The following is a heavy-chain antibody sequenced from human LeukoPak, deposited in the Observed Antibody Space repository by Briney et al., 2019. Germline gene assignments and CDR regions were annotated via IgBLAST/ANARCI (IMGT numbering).Heavy chain of an antibody. CDR2: FYNSGST. J-gene: IGHJ4*02. CDR3: ARVGDYALKD. Sequence: SETLTLTCTVSGGSISNYYWSWIRQPAGKGLEWIGRFYNSGSTNCNPSLKSRVTMSVDTSKNQFSLKLSSVTAADTAVYYCARVGDYALKDWGQGTLVTVSS. CDR1: GGSISNYY. V-gene: IGHV4-4*07. D-gene: IGHD3-16*01.